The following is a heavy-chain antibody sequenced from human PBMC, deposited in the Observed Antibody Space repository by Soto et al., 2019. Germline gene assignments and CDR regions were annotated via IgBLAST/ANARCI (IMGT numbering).Heavy chain of an antibody. J-gene: IGHJ4*02. D-gene: IGHD6-19*01. CDR3: ARSRWLVL. CDR2: ISYSGSS. CDR1: GGSISSYY. V-gene: IGHV4-59*01. Sequence: PSETLSLTCTVSGGSISSYYWSWIRQPPGKGLEWIGYISYSGSSNYTPSLKSRVTISLDTSKSQFSLKLSSVTAADTAVYYCARSRWLVLWGQGTLVNVSS.